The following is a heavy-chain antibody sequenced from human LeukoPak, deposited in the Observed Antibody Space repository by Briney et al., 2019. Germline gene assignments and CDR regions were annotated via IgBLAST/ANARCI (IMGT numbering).Heavy chain of an antibody. Sequence: ASVKVSCKASGYTFTGYYMHWLRQAPGQGLEWMGWINPNSGGTNYAQKFQGRFTMTRDTSISTAYMELSGLTYDDTAMYFCARDVIMGGSQGWFDPWGQGTLVTVSS. CDR1: GYTFTGYY. D-gene: IGHD2-8*01. CDR3: ARDVIMGGSQGWFDP. V-gene: IGHV1-2*02. J-gene: IGHJ5*02. CDR2: INPNSGGT.